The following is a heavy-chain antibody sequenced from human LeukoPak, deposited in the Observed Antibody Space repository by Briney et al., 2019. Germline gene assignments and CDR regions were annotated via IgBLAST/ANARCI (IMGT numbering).Heavy chain of an antibody. CDR1: GGSISSGSYY. CDR3: ARVPAAYPTYYYYYMDV. D-gene: IGHD2-2*01. J-gene: IGHJ6*03. Sequence: SQTLSLTCTVSGGSISSGSYYWSWIRQPAGKGLEWIGRIYTSGSTNYNPSLKSRVTISVDTSKNQFSLKLSSLTAADTAVYYCARVPAAYPTYYYYYMDVWGKGTTVTVSS. V-gene: IGHV4-61*02. CDR2: IYTSGST.